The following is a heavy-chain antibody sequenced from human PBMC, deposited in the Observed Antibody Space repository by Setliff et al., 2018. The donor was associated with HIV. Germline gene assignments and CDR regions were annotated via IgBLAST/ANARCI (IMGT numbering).Heavy chain of an antibody. CDR2: IYYSGST. V-gene: IGHV4-39*01. D-gene: IGHD6-19*01. CDR3: ATHYSSGWHLDY. J-gene: IGHJ4*02. CDR1: GGSISSSSYY. Sequence: PSETLSLTCTVSGGSISSSSYYWGWIRQPPGKGLEWIGSIYYSGSTYYNPSLKSRVTISVDTSKNQFSLKLSSVTAADTAVYYCATHYSSGWHLDYWGQGTLVTVSS.